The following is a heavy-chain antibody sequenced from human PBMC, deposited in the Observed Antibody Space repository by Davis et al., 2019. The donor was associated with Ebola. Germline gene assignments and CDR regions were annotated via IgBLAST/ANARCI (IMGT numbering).Heavy chain of an antibody. J-gene: IGHJ4*02. D-gene: IGHD1-1*01. V-gene: IGHV3-23*01. CDR1: GFTFSSYW. CDR2: ISGSGGST. Sequence: GGSLRLSCAASGFTFSSYWMSWVRQAPGKGLEWVSAISGSGGSTYYADSVKGRFTISRDNSKNTAYLQMNSLKTEDTAVYYCTSRFRDWNDNWGQGTLVTVSS. CDR3: TSRFRDWNDN.